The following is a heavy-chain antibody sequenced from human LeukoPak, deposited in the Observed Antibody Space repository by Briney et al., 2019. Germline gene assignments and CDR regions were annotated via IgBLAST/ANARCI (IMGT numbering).Heavy chain of an antibody. J-gene: IGHJ4*02. Sequence: GGSLRLSCAASGFTFSDYYMSWLRQAPGKGLEGVSYISSSGSTIYYADSVKGRFTISRDNAKNSLYLQMNSLRAEDTAVYYCARGVDDIAVAGHFDYWGQGTLVTVSS. CDR3: ARGVDDIAVAGHFDY. V-gene: IGHV3-11*01. CDR1: GFTFSDYY. D-gene: IGHD6-19*01. CDR2: ISSSGSTI.